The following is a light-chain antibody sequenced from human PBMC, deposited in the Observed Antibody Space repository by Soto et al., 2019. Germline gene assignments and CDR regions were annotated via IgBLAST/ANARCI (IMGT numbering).Light chain of an antibody. Sequence: AIQLTQSPSSLSASVGDRVTITCRASQGISSALAWYQQKPGKAPKLLIYDASSLESGVPSRFSGSGSGTDFTLTISNLQAEDFATYYCQQFNSYPQTFGQGTKLEIK. V-gene: IGKV1-13*02. J-gene: IGKJ2*01. CDR2: DAS. CDR3: QQFNSYPQT. CDR1: QGISSA.